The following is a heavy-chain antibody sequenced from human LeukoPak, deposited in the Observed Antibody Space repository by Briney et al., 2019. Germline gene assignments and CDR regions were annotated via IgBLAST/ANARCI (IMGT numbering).Heavy chain of an antibody. CDR2: INYSGST. V-gene: IGHV4-34*01. J-gene: IGHJ6*03. CDR1: GGSFSGYY. CDR3: ARAGLRSCSGGSSYSHYMDV. D-gene: IGHD2-15*01. Sequence: PSETLSLTCAVYGGSFSGYYWSWIRQPPGKGLEWIGEINYSGSTNYNPSLKSRVTISVDTSKNQLSLKLSSVTAADTAVYYCARAGLRSCSGGSSYSHYMDVWGKGTTVTVSS.